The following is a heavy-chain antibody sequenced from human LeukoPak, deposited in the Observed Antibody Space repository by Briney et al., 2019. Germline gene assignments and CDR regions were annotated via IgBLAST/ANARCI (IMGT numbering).Heavy chain of an antibody. CDR3: ARGFSH. CDR2: IDHSGGT. V-gene: IGHV4-34*01. J-gene: IGHJ4*02. Sequence: KASETLSLTCAVYGGSFSSYYWSWLRQPPGKGLEWIGEIDHSGGTTYNPSLKSRVTMSIDTSKNQFFLKLSSVTAADTAVYYCARGFSHWGQGTLVTVPS. CDR1: GGSFSSYY.